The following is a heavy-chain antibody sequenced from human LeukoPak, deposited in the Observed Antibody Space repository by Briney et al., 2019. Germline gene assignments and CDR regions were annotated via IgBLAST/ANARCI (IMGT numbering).Heavy chain of an antibody. J-gene: IGHJ4*02. CDR1: GFTFSSYE. V-gene: IGHV3-48*03. D-gene: IGHD3-3*01. CDR2: ISSSGSTI. Sequence: PGGSLRLSCAASGFTFSSYEMNWVRQAPGKGLEWVSYISSSGSTIYYADSVKGRFTISRDNAKNSLYLQMNSLRAEDTAVYYCARAKLRTGAFDYWGQGTLVTVSS. CDR3: ARAKLRTGAFDY.